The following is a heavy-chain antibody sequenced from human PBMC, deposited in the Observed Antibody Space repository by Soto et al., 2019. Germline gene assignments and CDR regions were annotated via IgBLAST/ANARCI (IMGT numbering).Heavy chain of an antibody. D-gene: IGHD6-6*01. CDR1: GGSISSYY. J-gene: IGHJ4*02. V-gene: IGHV4-59*08. Sequence: SETLSLTCTVSGGSISSYYWSWIRQPPGKGLEWIGYIYYSGSTNYNPSLKSRVTISVDTSKNQFSLKLSSVTAADTAVYYCARQAEYSSSYYFDYWGQGTLVTVSS. CDR2: IYYSGST. CDR3: ARQAEYSSSYYFDY.